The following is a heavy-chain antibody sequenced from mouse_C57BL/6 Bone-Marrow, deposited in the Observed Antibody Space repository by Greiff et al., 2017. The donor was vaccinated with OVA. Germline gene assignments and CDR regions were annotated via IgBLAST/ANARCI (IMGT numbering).Heavy chain of an antibody. Sequence: QVQLQQSGAALARPGASVKLSCKASGYTFTSYGISWVKQRTGQGLEWIGEIYPRSGNTYYNEKFKGKATLTADKSSSTAYMELRSLTSEDSAVYFCARSGGSVYFDFWGQGTTLTVSS. CDR1: GYTFTSYG. CDR3: ARSGGSVYFDF. D-gene: IGHD1-1*01. CDR2: IYPRSGNT. J-gene: IGHJ2*01. V-gene: IGHV1-81*01.